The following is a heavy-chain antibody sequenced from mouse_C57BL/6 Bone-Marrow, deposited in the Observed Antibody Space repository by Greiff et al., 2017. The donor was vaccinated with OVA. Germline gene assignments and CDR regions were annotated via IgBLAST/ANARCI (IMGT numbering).Heavy chain of an antibody. CDR1: GFTFSNYW. V-gene: IGHV6-3*01. J-gene: IGHJ2*01. Sequence: VQLKESGGGLVQPGGSMKLSCVASGFTFSNYWMNWVRQSPEKGLEWVAQIRLKSDNYATHYAESVKGRFTISRDDSKSSVYLQMNNLRAEDTGIYYCKRLGRGFDYWGKGTTLTVSS. CDR3: KRLGRGFDY. D-gene: IGHD4-1*01. CDR2: IRLKSDNYAT.